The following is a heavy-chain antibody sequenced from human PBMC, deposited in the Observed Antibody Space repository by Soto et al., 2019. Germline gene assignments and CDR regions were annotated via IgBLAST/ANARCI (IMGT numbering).Heavy chain of an antibody. Sequence: QVQLVQSGAEVKKPGSSVKVSCKASGGTFSSCAISWVRQAPGQGLEWMGGIIPIFGTANYAQKFQGRVTITADESTSTAYMELSSLRSEDTAVYYCARLGYSGYDYDYYYYGMDVWDQGTTVTVSS. CDR3: ARLGYSGYDYDYYYYGMDV. D-gene: IGHD5-12*01. CDR2: IIPIFGTA. CDR1: GGTFSSCA. J-gene: IGHJ6*02. V-gene: IGHV1-69*01.